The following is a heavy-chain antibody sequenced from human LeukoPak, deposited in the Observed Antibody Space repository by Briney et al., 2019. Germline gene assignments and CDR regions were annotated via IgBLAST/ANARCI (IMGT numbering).Heavy chain of an antibody. J-gene: IGHJ6*02. D-gene: IGHD1-14*01. CDR1: GFTFSEYH. CDR2: ISSSGRLM. Sequence: GGSLRLSCAASGFTFSEYHINWIRQAPGKGLEWVSHISSSGRLMQYADSVRGRFTITRDNAQNFMSLQMNNLKPEDTAVYYCARDTNNGLDVWGRGTTVTVS. V-gene: IGHV3-11*01. CDR3: ARDTNNGLDV.